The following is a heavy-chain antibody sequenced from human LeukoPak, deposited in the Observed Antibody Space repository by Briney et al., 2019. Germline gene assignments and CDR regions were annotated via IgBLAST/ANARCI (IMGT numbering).Heavy chain of an antibody. J-gene: IGHJ3*02. V-gene: IGHV5-51*01. D-gene: IGHD6-19*01. CDR2: TYPGGSDT. CDR3: ASVAVAGLHDAFDI. CDR1: GYSFTTYW. Sequence: GESLKISCEGSGYSFTTYWIGWVRQMPGKGLEWMGVTYPGGSDTRYSPSFQGQVTISADKSINTAYLQWSSLKASDSAMYYCASVAVAGLHDAFDIWGQGTMVTVSS.